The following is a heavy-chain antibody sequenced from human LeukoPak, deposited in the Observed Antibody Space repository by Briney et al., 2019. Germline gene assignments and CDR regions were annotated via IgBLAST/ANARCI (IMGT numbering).Heavy chain of an antibody. CDR3: ARLIAVAGNDAFDI. J-gene: IGHJ3*02. D-gene: IGHD6-19*01. V-gene: IGHV4-30-4*01. CDR2: IYYSGST. CDR1: GGSISRGDYY. Sequence: PSETLSLTCTVSGGSISRGDYYWSWIRQPPGKGLEWIGYIYYSGSTYYNPSLKSRVTISVDKSKNQFSLKLSSVTAADTAVYYCARLIAVAGNDAFDIWGQGTMVTVSS.